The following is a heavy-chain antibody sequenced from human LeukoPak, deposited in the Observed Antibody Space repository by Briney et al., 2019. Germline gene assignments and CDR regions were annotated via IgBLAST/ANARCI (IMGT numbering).Heavy chain of an antibody. CDR1: GGSISSYY. J-gene: IGHJ3*02. D-gene: IGHD5-24*01. CDR2: IYYSGST. Sequence: PSETLSLTCTVSGGSISSYYWNWIRQPPGKGLEWIGYIYYSGSTNYNPSLKSRVTISVDTSKNQFSLKLSSVTAADTAVYYCAGRLWRRDGYNLSAFDIWGEGTMVTVSS. V-gene: IGHV4-59*01. CDR3: AGRLWRRDGYNLSAFDI.